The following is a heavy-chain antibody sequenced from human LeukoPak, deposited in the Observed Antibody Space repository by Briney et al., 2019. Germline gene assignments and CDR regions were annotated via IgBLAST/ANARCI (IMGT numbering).Heavy chain of an antibody. CDR1: GFTFSSYG. CDR2: IRYDGSNQ. D-gene: IGHD1-26*01. V-gene: IGHV3-30*02. CDR3: AKDGIVGPPREFAY. J-gene: IGHJ4*02. Sequence: PGGSLRLSCAASGFTFSSYGMHWVRQAPGKGLEWVAFIRYDGSNQYYADSVKGRFTISRDNSKNTLYLQMNSLRAEDAAVYYCAKDGIVGPPREFAYWGQGTLVTVSS.